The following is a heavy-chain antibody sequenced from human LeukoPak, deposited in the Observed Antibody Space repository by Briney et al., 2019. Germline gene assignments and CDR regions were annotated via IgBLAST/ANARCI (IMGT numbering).Heavy chain of an antibody. J-gene: IGHJ6*03. D-gene: IGHD5-12*01. CDR3: ARGYSGYDFYYYYYMDV. Sequence: GASVKVSCKASGYTFTSYGISWVRQAPGQGLEWMGWISAYNGNTNYAQKPQGRVTMTTDTSTSTAYMELRSLRSDDTAVYYCARGYSGYDFYYYYYMDVWGKGTTVTVSS. CDR1: GYTFTSYG. V-gene: IGHV1-18*01. CDR2: ISAYNGNT.